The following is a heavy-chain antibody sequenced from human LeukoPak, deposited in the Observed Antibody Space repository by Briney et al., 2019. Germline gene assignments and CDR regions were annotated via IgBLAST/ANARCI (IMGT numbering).Heavy chain of an antibody. J-gene: IGHJ6*02. CDR2: SNLQGST. V-gene: IGHV4-4*02. Sequence: WGTLSLTCGVSGVSISNNNLWTLVRQPPGKGLELVGDSNLQGSTNYNPPLKSRVTISVDTSKNQFSLKLSSVTAADTAVYYCARVDYYDFWSGYYYGMDVWGQGTTVSVS. D-gene: IGHD3-3*01. CDR1: GVSISNNNL. CDR3: ARVDYYDFWSGYYYGMDV.